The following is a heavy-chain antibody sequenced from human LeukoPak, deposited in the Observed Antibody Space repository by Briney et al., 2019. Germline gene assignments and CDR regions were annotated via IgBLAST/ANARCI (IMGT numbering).Heavy chain of an antibody. D-gene: IGHD6-13*01. CDR2: IYYSGST. V-gene: IGHV4-39*01. CDR1: GGSISSSSYY. J-gene: IGHJ6*02. CDR3: AIQGYSSSWTPRYYYYYGMDV. Sequence: SETLSLTCTVSGGSISSSSYYWGWIRQPPGKGLEWIGSIYYSGSTYYNPSLKSRLTISVDTSKNQFSLKLSSVTAADTAVYYCAIQGYSSSWTPRYYYYYGMDVWGQGTTVTVSS.